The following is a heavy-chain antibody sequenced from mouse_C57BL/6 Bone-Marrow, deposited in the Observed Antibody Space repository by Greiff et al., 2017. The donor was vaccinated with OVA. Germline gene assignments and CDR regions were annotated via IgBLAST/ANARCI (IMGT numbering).Heavy chain of an antibody. D-gene: IGHD2-2*01. CDR2: IYPGDGDT. J-gene: IGHJ2*01. Sequence: VQLQQSGAELVKPGASVKISCKASGYAFSSYWMNWVKQRPGKGLEWIGQIYPGDGDTNYNGKFKGKATLTADKSSSTAYMQLSSLTSEDSAVYFCARSEWLTYYFDFWGQGTALTVSS. V-gene: IGHV1-80*01. CDR1: GYAFSSYW. CDR3: ARSEWLTYYFDF.